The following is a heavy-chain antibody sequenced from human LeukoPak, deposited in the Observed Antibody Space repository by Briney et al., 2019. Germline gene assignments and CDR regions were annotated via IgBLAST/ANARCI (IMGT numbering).Heavy chain of an antibody. CDR3: ARDLGYCSSTSCYEDY. D-gene: IGHD2-2*01. J-gene: IGHJ4*02. CDR1: GFTFSSYA. Sequence: GGSLRLSCAASGFTFSSYAMSWVRQAPGKGLGWVSAISGSGGSTYYADSVKGRFTISRDNSKNTLYLQMNSLRAEDTAVYYCARDLGYCSSTSCYEDYWGQGTLVTVSS. V-gene: IGHV3-23*01. CDR2: ISGSGGST.